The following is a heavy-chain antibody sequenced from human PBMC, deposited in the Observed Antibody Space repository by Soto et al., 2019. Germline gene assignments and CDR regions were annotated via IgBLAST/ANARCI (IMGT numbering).Heavy chain of an antibody. V-gene: IGHV3-23*01. CDR2: ISGSGGRT. CDR3: AKDIISGYSDWLLQFDP. J-gene: IGHJ5*02. CDR1: GCTFSTYA. Sequence: PGGSLRLSCAPSGCTFSTYAMSCVRRSPGKRVEWVSAISGSGGRTYYADSVKGRFTISRDNSKNTLYLQMNSLRAEDTAVYYCAKDIISGYSDWLLQFDPWGQGTLVTVSS. D-gene: IGHD3-9*01.